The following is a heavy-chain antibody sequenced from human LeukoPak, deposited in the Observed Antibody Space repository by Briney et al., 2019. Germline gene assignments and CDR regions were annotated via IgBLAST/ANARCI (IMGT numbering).Heavy chain of an antibody. CDR1: GFTFSSYG. CDR2: IWYDGSNK. CDR3: ARAGGSIAVAGDDAFDI. Sequence: PGGSLRLSCAASGFTFSSYGMHWVRQAPGKGPEWVAVIWYDGSNKYYADSVKGRFTISRDNYKNTLYLQMNSLRAEDTAVYYCARAGGSIAVAGDDAFDIWGQGTMVTVSS. J-gene: IGHJ3*02. D-gene: IGHD6-19*01. V-gene: IGHV3-33*01.